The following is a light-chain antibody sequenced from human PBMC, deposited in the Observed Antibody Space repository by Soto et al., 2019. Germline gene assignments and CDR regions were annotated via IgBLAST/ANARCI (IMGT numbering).Light chain of an antibody. J-gene: IGKJ2*01. Sequence: DIQMTQSPSSLSASVGDRVTITCRASQSISVYLNWYQQKPGKAPKLLIYAASSLQSGVPSRFSGSGSGTEFTLTISSLQPEYFAIYYCQQSYSTPYTFGQGTKLEIK. CDR3: QQSYSTPYT. V-gene: IGKV1-39*01. CDR2: AAS. CDR1: QSISVY.